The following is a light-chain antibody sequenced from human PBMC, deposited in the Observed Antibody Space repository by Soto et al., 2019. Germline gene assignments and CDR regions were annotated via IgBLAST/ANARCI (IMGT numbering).Light chain of an antibody. CDR1: SSDVGGYNY. V-gene: IGLV2-14*01. CDR2: DVS. CDR3: SSYTSSSTYV. J-gene: IGLJ1*01. Sequence: QSVLTQPASVSGSPGQSITISCTGTSSDVGGYNYVSWYQQHPGKAPKLMIYDVSNRPSGVSNRFSGSKSGNTASLTISGLQAEDEADYYRSSYTSSSTYVFGTGTKVT.